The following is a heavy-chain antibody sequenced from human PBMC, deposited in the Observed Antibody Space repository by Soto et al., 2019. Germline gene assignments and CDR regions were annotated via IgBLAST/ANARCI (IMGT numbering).Heavy chain of an antibody. D-gene: IGHD6-6*01. V-gene: IGHV4-38-2*01. CDR2: IYHSGST. CDR3: ARGVCGSSTGGHFDH. Sequence: LETLSLTCAVSGYSISSGYYWGWIRQPPGKGLEWIGSIYHSGSTYYNLSLKSRVTISVDTSKNQFSLKVSSVTASDTAVYYCARGVCGSSTGGHFDHWGQGTLVSVPQ. J-gene: IGHJ4*02. CDR1: GYSISSGYY.